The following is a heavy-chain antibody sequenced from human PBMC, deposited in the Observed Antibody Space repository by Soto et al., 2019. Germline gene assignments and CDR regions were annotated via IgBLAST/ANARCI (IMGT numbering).Heavy chain of an antibody. Sequence: SETLSLTCAVYGGSFSGYYWSWIRQPPGKGLEWIGEINHSGSTNYNPSLKSRVTISVDTSKNQFSLKLSSVTAADTAVYYCARGYNGIYSSQAYDAIDCWGQGTMVNVSS. CDR1: GGSFSGYY. D-gene: IGHD1-7*01. CDR3: ARGYNGIYSSQAYDAIDC. CDR2: INHSGST. J-gene: IGHJ3*01. V-gene: IGHV4-34*01.